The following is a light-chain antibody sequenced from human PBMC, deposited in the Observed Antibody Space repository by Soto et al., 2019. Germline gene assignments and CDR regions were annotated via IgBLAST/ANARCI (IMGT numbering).Light chain of an antibody. V-gene: IGKV1-12*01. Sequence: DIQMTQSPSSVSASVGDRVTITCRASQGISSRLAWYQQKPGKAPNLLIYAASNLQSGVPSRFSGSGSETDFTLTIGSLQPEDFATYHCQQANSFPLTFGGGTKVEIK. J-gene: IGKJ4*01. CDR2: AAS. CDR3: QQANSFPLT. CDR1: QGISSR.